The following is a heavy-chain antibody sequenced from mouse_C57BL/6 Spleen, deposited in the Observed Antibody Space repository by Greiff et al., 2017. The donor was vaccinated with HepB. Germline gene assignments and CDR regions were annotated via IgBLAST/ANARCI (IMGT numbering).Heavy chain of an antibody. D-gene: IGHD3-2*02. CDR2: IDPSDSYT. V-gene: IGHV1-59*01. Sequence: VQLQQSGAELVRPGTSVKLSCKASGYTFTSYWMHWVKQRPGQGLEWIGVIDPSDSYTNYNQKFKGKATLTVDTSSSTAYMQLSSLTSGDSAVYYCARGQLRLRWFAYWGQGTLVTVAA. CDR1: GYTFTSYW. J-gene: IGHJ3*01. CDR3: ARGQLRLRWFAY.